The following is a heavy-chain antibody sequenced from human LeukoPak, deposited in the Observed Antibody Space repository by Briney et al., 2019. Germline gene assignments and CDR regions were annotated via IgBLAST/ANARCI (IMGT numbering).Heavy chain of an antibody. J-gene: IGHJ4*02. CDR3: AKDLGDNYAPGPYDY. D-gene: IGHD2-2*01. CDR2: ISNSAGST. V-gene: IGHV3-23*01. Sequence: GGSLRLSCAASGFTFSSYVVSWVRQAPGKGLEWVSSISNSAGSTYYADSVKGRFTISRDNSKNTLYLQMNSLRAEDTAVYYCAKDLGDNYAPGPYDYWGQGTLVTVSS. CDR1: GFTFSSYV.